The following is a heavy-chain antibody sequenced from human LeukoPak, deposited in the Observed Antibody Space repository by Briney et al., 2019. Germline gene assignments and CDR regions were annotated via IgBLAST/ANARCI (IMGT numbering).Heavy chain of an antibody. CDR2: ISYDGSNK. D-gene: IGHD3-10*01. CDR1: GFTFSSYG. V-gene: IGHV3-30*18. J-gene: IGHJ1*01. Sequence: GGSLRLSCAASGFTFSSYGMHWVRQAPGKGLEWVAVISYDGSNKYYADSVKGRFTISRDNSKNTLYLQMNSLRAEDTAVYYCAKEKRITMVRGAGKLFQHWGQGTLVTVSS. CDR3: AKEKRITMVRGAGKLFQH.